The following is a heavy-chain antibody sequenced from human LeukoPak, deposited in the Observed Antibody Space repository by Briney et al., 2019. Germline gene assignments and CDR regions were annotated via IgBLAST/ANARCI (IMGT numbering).Heavy chain of an antibody. J-gene: IGHJ6*03. V-gene: IGHV4-59*01. D-gene: IGHD6-13*01. Sequence: KPSQTLSLTCSVSGGSISSYYWSWIRQPPGKGLEWIGYIYYSGSTNYNPSLKSRVTISVDTSKNQFSLKLSSVTAADTAVYYCARVPATSSSWYGGLGYYYMDVWGKGTTVTISS. CDR3: ARVPATSSSWYGGLGYYYMDV. CDR2: IYYSGST. CDR1: GGSISSYY.